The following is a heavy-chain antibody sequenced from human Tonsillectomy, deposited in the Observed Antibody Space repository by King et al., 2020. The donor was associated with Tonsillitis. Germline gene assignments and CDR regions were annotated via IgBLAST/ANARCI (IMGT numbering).Heavy chain of an antibody. J-gene: IGHJ6*02. CDR2: MNPNSGNT. Sequence: VQLVESGAEVKKPGASVKVSCKASGYTFTSYDINWVRQATGQGLEWMGWMNPNSGNTGYAQKFQGRVTMTRNTSISTAYMELSSLRSEDTAVYYCARAHYYDFWSGYYSYYYGMDVWGQGTTVTVSS. CDR1: GYTFTSYD. D-gene: IGHD3-3*01. CDR3: ARAHYYDFWSGYYSYYYGMDV. V-gene: IGHV1-8*01.